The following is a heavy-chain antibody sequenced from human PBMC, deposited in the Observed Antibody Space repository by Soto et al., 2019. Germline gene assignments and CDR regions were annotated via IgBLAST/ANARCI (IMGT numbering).Heavy chain of an antibody. Sequence: SETLSLTCAVYGGSFSGYYWSWIRQPPGKGLEWIGEINHSGSTNYNPSLKSRVTISVDTSKNQFSLKLSSVTAADTAVYYCARGGIAARFSHPSLYYYYYYGMDVWGQGTTVTVSS. CDR2: INHSGST. D-gene: IGHD6-6*01. CDR1: GGSFSGYY. CDR3: ARGGIAARFSHPSLYYYYYYGMDV. V-gene: IGHV4-34*01. J-gene: IGHJ6*02.